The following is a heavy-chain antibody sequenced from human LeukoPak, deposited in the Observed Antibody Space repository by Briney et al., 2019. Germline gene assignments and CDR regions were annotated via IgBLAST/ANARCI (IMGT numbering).Heavy chain of an antibody. V-gene: IGHV4-61*02. CDR3: ARVPTAILVLDY. Sequence: SETLSLTCTVSGVSISSGSYYWTWIRQPAGKGLEWIGRIYTSGSTNYNPSLKSRVTISGDTSKNQFSLKLSSVTAADTAVYYCARVPTAILVLDYWGQGTLVTVSS. D-gene: IGHD2-2*01. J-gene: IGHJ4*02. CDR1: GVSISSGSYY. CDR2: IYTSGST.